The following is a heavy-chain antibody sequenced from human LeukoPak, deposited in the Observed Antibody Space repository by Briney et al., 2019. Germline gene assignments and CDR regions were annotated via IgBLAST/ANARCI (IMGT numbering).Heavy chain of an antibody. CDR3: ARHHAMGGLLGLYNWFDP. Sequence: PGGSLRLSCAVSGFTFSSYSMSWVRQAPGKGLEWVAKMKEDGSEIFYVDSVKGRFTISRDNAKNSLYLQMNNVRAEDTAVYYCARHHAMGGLLGLYNWFDPWGQGTLVTVSS. CDR2: MKEDGSEI. J-gene: IGHJ5*02. V-gene: IGHV3-7*01. CDR1: GFTFSSYS. D-gene: IGHD7-27*01.